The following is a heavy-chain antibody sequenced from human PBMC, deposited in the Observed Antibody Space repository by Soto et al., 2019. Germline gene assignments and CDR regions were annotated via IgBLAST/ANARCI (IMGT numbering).Heavy chain of an antibody. Sequence: QVQLQESGPGLVKPSQTLSLTCTVSGGSISSGGYYWSWIRQHPGKGLEWIGYIYYSGRTYYNPSLKSRVTRSVDTSKNQFSLKLSSVTAADTAVYYCARAFRGYDTQFRVAFDIWGQGTMVTVSS. CDR1: GGSISSGGYY. J-gene: IGHJ3*02. V-gene: IGHV4-31*03. CDR3: ARAFRGYDTQFRVAFDI. CDR2: IYYSGRT. D-gene: IGHD3-22*01.